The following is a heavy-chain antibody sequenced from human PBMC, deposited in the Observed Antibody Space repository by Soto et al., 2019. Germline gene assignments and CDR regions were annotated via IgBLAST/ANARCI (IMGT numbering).Heavy chain of an antibody. J-gene: IGHJ6*03. Sequence: PSETLSLTCAVYGGSFSGYYWSWIRQPPGKGLEWIGEINHSGSTNYNPSIKSRETISVDTSKNQFSLKLSSVTAADTAVYYCARLWGRNGGYYMDVWGKGTTVT. CDR3: ARLWGRNGGYYMDV. CDR2: INHSGST. D-gene: IGHD1-1*01. V-gene: IGHV4-34*01. CDR1: GGSFSGYY.